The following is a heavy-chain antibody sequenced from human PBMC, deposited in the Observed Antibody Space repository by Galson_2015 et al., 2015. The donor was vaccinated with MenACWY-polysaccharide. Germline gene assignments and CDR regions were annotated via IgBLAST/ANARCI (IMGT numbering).Heavy chain of an antibody. V-gene: IGHV3-23*01. D-gene: IGHD2-2*01. J-gene: IGHJ4*02. CDR2: ISGSGGST. Sequence: SLRLSCAASGFTFRSSALSWVRQAPGRGLGWVSGISGSGGSTYYADAVKGRFTISRDNSKNTLYLQMDSLRAEDTAVYYCAKAYIVVIPDAAYDCWGQGALVTVSS. CDR3: AKAYIVVIPDAAYDC. CDR1: GFTFRSSA.